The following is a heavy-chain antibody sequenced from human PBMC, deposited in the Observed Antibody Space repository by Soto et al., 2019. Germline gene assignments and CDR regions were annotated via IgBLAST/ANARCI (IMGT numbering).Heavy chain of an antibody. CDR2: INSDGSST. D-gene: IGHD6-6*01. V-gene: IGHV3-74*01. J-gene: IGHJ6*03. Sequence: GGSLRLSCAASGFTFSSYWMHWVRQAPGKGLVWVSRINSDGSSTSYADSVKGRFTISRDNAKNTLYLQMNSLRAEDTAVYYCARVGVSSSTYYYYYYMDVWGKGTTVTVSS. CDR1: GFTFSSYW. CDR3: ARVGVSSSTYYYYYYMDV.